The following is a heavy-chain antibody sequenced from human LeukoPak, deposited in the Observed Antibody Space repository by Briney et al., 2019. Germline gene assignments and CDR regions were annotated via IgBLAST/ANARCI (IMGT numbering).Heavy chain of an antibody. CDR2: ISYDGSNK. D-gene: IGHD3-22*01. CDR3: AKVASDYYDSSGAFDY. J-gene: IGHJ4*02. V-gene: IGHV3-30*18. Sequence: GGSLRLSCAASGFTFSSYSLHWVRQAPGKGLEWVAVISYDGSNKYYADSVKGRFTISRDNSKNTLYLRMNSLRAEDTAVYYCAKVASDYYDSSGAFDYWGQGTLVTVSS. CDR1: GFTFSSYS.